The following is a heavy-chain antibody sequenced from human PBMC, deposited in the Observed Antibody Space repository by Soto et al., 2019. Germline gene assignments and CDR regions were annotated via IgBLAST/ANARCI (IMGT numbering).Heavy chain of an antibody. V-gene: IGHV1-69*01. D-gene: IGHD2-2*02. CDR2: LIPIFGTA. J-gene: IGHJ5*02. CDR1: GGTFSSYA. Sequence: QVQLVQSGAEVKKPGSSVKVSCKASGGTFSSYAISWVRQAPGQGLEWMGGLIPIFGTANYAQKCQGRVTITADESTSTAYMELSRLRSADTAVYYCARDHGCSSTSCYTWFAPWGQGTLVTVSS. CDR3: ARDHGCSSTSCYTWFAP.